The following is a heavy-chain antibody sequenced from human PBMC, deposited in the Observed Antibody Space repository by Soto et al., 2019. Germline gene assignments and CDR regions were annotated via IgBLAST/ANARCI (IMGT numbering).Heavy chain of an antibody. CDR3: ARDGIGGTVFRGYLDY. V-gene: IGHV3-33*01. Sequence: GGSLRLSCAVPGGIFHGYGMHWVRQAPGKGLEWVAIIRFDGSNEEYAESVKGRFTISRDNSKNTLYLQMNTLGAEDTAVYYFARDGIGGTVFRGYLDYWGRGAVVTVSS. D-gene: IGHD1-7*01. CDR1: GGIFHGYG. CDR2: IRFDGSNE. J-gene: IGHJ4*02.